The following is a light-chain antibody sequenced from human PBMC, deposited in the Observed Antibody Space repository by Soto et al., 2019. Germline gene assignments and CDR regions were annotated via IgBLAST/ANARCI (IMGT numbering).Light chain of an antibody. V-gene: IGKV1-33*01. CDR1: QDISNS. Sequence: DIQMTQSPSSLSAFVGDRVTITCQASQDISNSLNWYQQKPGKAPKLLISDASSLKTGVPSRFSGSGSGTDFTFTISRLQPEDVATYYCQQYDNLPYTFGQGTKLEI. J-gene: IGKJ2*01. CDR3: QQYDNLPYT. CDR2: DAS.